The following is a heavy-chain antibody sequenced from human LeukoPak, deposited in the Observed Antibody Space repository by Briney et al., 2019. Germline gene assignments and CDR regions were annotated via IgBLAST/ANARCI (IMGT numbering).Heavy chain of an antibody. Sequence: GESLKISCKGGGDNFNNYWIVWVRQMPGKGLEWMGIIYPGDSDTRYSPSFQGQVTISADKSISTAYLQWSSLKASDTAMYYCARAHALCSGGSCYLVYWGQGTLVTVSS. D-gene: IGHD2-15*01. CDR3: ARAHALCSGGSCYLVY. CDR2: IYPGDSDT. CDR1: GDNFNNYW. J-gene: IGHJ4*02. V-gene: IGHV5-51*01.